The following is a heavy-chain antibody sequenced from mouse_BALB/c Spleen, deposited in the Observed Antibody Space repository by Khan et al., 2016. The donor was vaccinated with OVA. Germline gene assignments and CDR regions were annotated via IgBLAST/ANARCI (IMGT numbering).Heavy chain of an antibody. V-gene: IGHV9-3-1*01. D-gene: IGHD1-1*01. J-gene: IGHJ4*01. Sequence: QIQLVQSGPELKQPGETVKISCKAAGYIFTNYGMTWVKQAPGKGLKWMGWINTYTGEPTYADDFKGRFAFSLETSANTAYLQINNLKNEDTATYVCATTLYASGYDYAMDYWGQGTSVTVSS. CDR3: ATTLYASGYDYAMDY. CDR1: GYIFTNYG. CDR2: INTYTGEP.